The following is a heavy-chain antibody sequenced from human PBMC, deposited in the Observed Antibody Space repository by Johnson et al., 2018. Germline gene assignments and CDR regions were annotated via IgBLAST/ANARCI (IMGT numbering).Heavy chain of an antibody. CDR2: IKQDGSET. J-gene: IGHJ3*02. V-gene: IGHV3-7*01. D-gene: IGHD1-20*01. CDR3: AKDNWNSPPLDAFDI. Sequence: VQLVESEGGLVQPGGSLRLSCAASGFTFSSYWMSWVRQAPGKGLEWVANIKQDGSETKYVDSVKGRFTISRDNAKNSLYLQMNSLRAEDTAMYYCAKDNWNSPPLDAFDIWGQGTMVTVSS. CDR1: GFTFSSYW.